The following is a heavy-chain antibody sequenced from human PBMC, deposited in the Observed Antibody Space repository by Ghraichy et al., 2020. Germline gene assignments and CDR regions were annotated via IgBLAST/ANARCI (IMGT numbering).Heavy chain of an antibody. D-gene: IGHD3-10*01. Sequence: GGSLRLSCAASGFTFSSYSMNWVRQAPGKGLEWVSYISSSSSTIYYADSVKGRFTISRDNAKNSLYLQMNSLRDEDTAVYYCAREGYYGSGSYFDYWGQGTLVTVSS. J-gene: IGHJ4*02. CDR3: AREGYYGSGSYFDY. V-gene: IGHV3-48*02. CDR2: ISSSSSTI. CDR1: GFTFSSYS.